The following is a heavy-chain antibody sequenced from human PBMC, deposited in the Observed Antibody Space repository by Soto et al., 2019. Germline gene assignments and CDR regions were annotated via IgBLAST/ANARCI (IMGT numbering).Heavy chain of an antibody. CDR3: ARENTVTTAYYYYGMYV. CDR1: GGTFSSYA. CDR2: IIPIFGTA. Sequence: QVQLVQSGAEVTKPGSSVKVSCKASGGTFSSYAISWVRQAPGQGLEWMGGIIPIFGTANYAQKFQGRVTSTADESTSTAYMELSSLKSEDTAVYYCARENTVTTAYYYYGMYVWGQGTTVTVSS. D-gene: IGHD4-17*01. J-gene: IGHJ6*02. V-gene: IGHV1-69*01.